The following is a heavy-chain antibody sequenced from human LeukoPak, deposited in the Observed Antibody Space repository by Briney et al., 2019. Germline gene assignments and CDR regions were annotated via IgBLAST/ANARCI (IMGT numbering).Heavy chain of an antibody. Sequence: GGSLRLSCAASGFTFDDYAMHWVRQAPGKGLEWVSGISWNSGSIGYADSVKGRFTISRDNAKNSLYLQMNSLRAEDTALYYCAEAPGFGYDAFIDYWGQGTLVTVSS. CDR2: ISWNSGSI. J-gene: IGHJ4*02. V-gene: IGHV3-9*01. CDR3: AEAPGFGYDAFIDY. D-gene: IGHD5-12*01. CDR1: GFTFDDYA.